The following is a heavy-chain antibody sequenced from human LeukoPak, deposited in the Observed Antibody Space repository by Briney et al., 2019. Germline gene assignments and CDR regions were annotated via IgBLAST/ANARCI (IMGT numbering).Heavy chain of an antibody. CDR1: GFTFSSDW. J-gene: IGHJ4*02. Sequence: GGSLRLSCAASGFTFSSDWMYWVRQAPGKGPERVDSIKQDGCEQYYVDSVKGRFTTSRDNAKHSLYLQMSSLRAEDTAVYYCATATSAWGQGTLVTVSS. CDR2: IKQDGCEQ. CDR3: ATATSA. D-gene: IGHD2-2*01. V-gene: IGHV3-7*01.